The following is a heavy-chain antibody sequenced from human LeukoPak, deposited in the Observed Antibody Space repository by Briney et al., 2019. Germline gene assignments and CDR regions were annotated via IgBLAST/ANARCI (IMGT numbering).Heavy chain of an antibody. D-gene: IGHD2-15*01. CDR1: GGSISSYF. CDR3: ARVGYCSGGSCYSFSYFQH. Sequence: PSETLSLTCTVSGGSISSYFWSWIRQPPGKGLEWIGYIYYSGSTNYNPSLKSRVTISVDTSKNQFSLKLSSVTAADTAVYYCARVGYCSGGSCYSFSYFQHWGQGTLVTVSS. V-gene: IGHV4-59*01. J-gene: IGHJ1*01. CDR2: IYYSGST.